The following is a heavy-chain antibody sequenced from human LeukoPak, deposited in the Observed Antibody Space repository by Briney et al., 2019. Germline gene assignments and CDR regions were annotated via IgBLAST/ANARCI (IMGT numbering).Heavy chain of an antibody. J-gene: IGHJ5*02. Sequence: PSGTLSLTCSVSGDSITSYAWWSWVRQPPGKGLEWIGEIHLTGITNYNPSLKSRVIMSIDKSNNQFSLNLRSVTAADTAVYYCARVISSAWRQNDLWGQGTLVTV. CDR2: IHLTGIT. CDR1: GDSITSYAW. CDR3: ARVISSAWRQNDL. V-gene: IGHV4-4*02. D-gene: IGHD3-22*01.